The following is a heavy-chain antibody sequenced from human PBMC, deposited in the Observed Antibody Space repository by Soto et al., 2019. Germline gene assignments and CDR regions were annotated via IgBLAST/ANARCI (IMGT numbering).Heavy chain of an antibody. V-gene: IGHV1-18*01. D-gene: IGHD3-22*01. Sequence: ASVKVSCKXSGDTLTRFGISWVRQAPGQGLEWMGWISAYNGNTKYAHKLQGRVTMTTDTSTSTAYMELRGLRSDDTAVYYCAAYSSGSTADYYYYFGMDVWGQGTTVTVSS. CDR3: AAYSSGSTADYYYYFGMDV. J-gene: IGHJ6*02. CDR1: GDTLTRFG. CDR2: ISAYNGNT.